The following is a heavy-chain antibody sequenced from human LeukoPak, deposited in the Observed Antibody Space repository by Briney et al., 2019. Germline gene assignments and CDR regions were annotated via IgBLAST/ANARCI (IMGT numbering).Heavy chain of an antibody. CDR1: GFTFSSYA. D-gene: IGHD2-2*01. Sequence: GGSLRLSCAASGFTFSSYAMHWVRQAPGKGLEWVAVISYDGSNKYYADSVKGRFTISRDNSENTLYLQMNSLRAEDTAVYYCARDSARYCSSTSCMYYFDYWGQGTLVTVSS. V-gene: IGHV3-30-3*01. J-gene: IGHJ4*02. CDR2: ISYDGSNK. CDR3: ARDSARYCSSTSCMYYFDY.